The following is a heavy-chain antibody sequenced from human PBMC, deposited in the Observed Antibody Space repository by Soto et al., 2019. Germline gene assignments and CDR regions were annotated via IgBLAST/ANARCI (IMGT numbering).Heavy chain of an antibody. D-gene: IGHD5-12*01. CDR3: ARDLFGGYCLDY. J-gene: IGHJ4*02. Sequence: SETLSLTCTVAGGSSNNNWWGWIGQPPGKGLAWIGYVYYDGHTDYNPSLESRVTIAVDTSKNQFSLRLTSVTAADTAVYYCARDLFGGYCLDYWGQGALVTVS. CDR1: GGSSNNNW. V-gene: IGHV4-59*01. CDR2: VYYDGHT.